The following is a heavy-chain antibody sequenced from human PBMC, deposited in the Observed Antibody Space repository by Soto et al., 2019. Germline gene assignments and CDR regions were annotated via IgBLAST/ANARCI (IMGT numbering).Heavy chain of an antibody. V-gene: IGHV1-69*06. D-gene: IGHD2-8*01. CDR2: VIPPFNSA. CDR1: GGTFSRYA. Sequence: QVQLVQSGAEVRKPGSSVKVSCESSGGTFSRYAINWVRQAPGQGLEWMGGVIPPFNSAAYAQKFQGRVKITADTSTSTAYMELSSLRSEDTAVYYCARRANRGLDVWGQGTTVTVYS. J-gene: IGHJ6*02. CDR3: ARRANRGLDV.